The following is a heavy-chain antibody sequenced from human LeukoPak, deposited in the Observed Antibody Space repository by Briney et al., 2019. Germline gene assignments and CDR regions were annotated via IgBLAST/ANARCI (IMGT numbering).Heavy chain of an antibody. J-gene: IGHJ5*02. Sequence: SETLSLTCTVSGGSISSSSYYWGWIRQPPGEGLEWIGYIHYSGNTYYNPSLKSRLTISPDTSKHQFSLRLSSVTAADTAVYYCARAEFTVVRGVVIDHWGQGTLVTVSS. V-gene: IGHV4-31*03. CDR1: GGSISSSSYY. D-gene: IGHD3-10*01. CDR2: IHYSGNT. CDR3: ARAEFTVVRGVVIDH.